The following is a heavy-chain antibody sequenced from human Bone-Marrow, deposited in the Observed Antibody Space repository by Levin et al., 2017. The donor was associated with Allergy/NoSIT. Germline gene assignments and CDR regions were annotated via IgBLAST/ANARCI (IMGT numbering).Heavy chain of an antibody. D-gene: IGHD2/OR15-2a*01. CDR3: ARDETFNSWHVGWFDS. CDR2: MFAGGAA. Sequence: SQTLSLTCTVSGDSIRNTHHYWRWIRQPAGKGLEWIGRMFAGGAATYKRSLRSRVTISIDTSKNQFSLKLTSVTAADTAVYYCARDETFNSWHVGWFDSWGQGTLVTVSS. J-gene: IGHJ5*01. CDR1: GDSIRNTHHY. V-gene: IGHV4-61*02.